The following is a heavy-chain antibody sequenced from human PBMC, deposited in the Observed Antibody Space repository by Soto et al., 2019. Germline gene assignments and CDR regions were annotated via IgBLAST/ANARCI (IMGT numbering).Heavy chain of an antibody. Sequence: GGTLRLSCSASVFLLSGFWMDWVRQAPGKGLVWVSRMFTDVSTTYYADSVKGRFTISRDNAKSTLYLQMNSLRDEDTAVYYCVRGNTGYGKFESWGQGTPVTVSA. CDR1: VFLLSGFW. CDR3: VRGNTGYGKFES. J-gene: IGHJ4*02. CDR2: MFTDVSTT. D-gene: IGHD5-12*01. V-gene: IGHV3-74*01.